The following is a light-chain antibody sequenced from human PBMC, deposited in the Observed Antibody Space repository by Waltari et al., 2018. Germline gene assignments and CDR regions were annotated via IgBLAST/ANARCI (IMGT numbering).Light chain of an antibody. J-gene: IGKJ2*01. CDR2: KAS. Sequence: TQSPGTLSLSPGERATLSCRASQSVTRTLAWYQQKPGKAPKLLIYKASSLEGGVPSRFSGSGSGTEFTLTISRVQPDDFATYYCQQYVSYPYTFGQGTKLEIK. CDR1: QSVTRT. V-gene: IGKV1-5*03. CDR3: QQYVSYPYT.